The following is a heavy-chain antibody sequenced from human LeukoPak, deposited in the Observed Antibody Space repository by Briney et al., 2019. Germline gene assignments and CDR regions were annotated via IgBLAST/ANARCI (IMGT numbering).Heavy chain of an antibody. J-gene: IGHJ4*02. Sequence: GGSLRLSCAASGFTVSANYMTWVRQAPGKGLVWVSRITIDGSDTTYADSVKGRFTISRDNAQNTVYLQMNSLRAEDTAIYYCASGGDAFSTYYWGQGTLVTVSS. CDR1: GFTVSANY. D-gene: IGHD2-21*01. CDR3: ASGGDAFSTYY. CDR2: ITIDGSDT. V-gene: IGHV3-74*01.